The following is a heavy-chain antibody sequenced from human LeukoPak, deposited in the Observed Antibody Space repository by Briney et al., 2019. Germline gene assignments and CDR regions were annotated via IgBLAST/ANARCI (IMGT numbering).Heavy chain of an antibody. CDR1: GGSISSYC. J-gene: IGHJ4*02. Sequence: SETLSLTCTVSGGSISSYCWSWIRQPPGKGLEWIGYIYYSGSNNYNPSLKRRATISVDTSKNQFSLKLSSVTAADTAVYYCARVRQPTNPYYFDYWGQGTLVTVSS. V-gene: IGHV4-59*01. CDR3: ARVRQPTNPYYFDY. CDR2: IYYSGSN. D-gene: IGHD3-10*01.